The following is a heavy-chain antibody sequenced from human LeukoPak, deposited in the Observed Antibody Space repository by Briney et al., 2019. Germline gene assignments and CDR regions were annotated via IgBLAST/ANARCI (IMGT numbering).Heavy chain of an antibody. V-gene: IGHV4-34*01. Sequence: SETLSLTCTVSGGSISGYYWSWIRQPPGKGLEWIGEINHSGSTNYNPSLKSRVTISVDTSKNQFSLKLSSVTAADTAVYYCASTDTANFGGIDPWGQGTLVTVSS. CDR3: ASTDTANFGGIDP. CDR1: GGSISGYY. J-gene: IGHJ5*02. CDR2: INHSGST. D-gene: IGHD5-18*01.